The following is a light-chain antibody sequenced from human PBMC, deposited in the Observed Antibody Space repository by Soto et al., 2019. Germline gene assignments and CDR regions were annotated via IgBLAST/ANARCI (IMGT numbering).Light chain of an antibody. CDR3: TSYTTANTLA. CDR1: SRDIGAYIY. J-gene: IGLJ2*01. Sequence: QSVLTQPASVSGSPGQSITISCTGTSRDIGAYIYVSWFQQYPGRAPKCMIYDVNNRPSGVSNRFSGSKSGNTASLTISGLQAEDEAVYFCTSYTTANTLALGGGTKVTVL. V-gene: IGLV2-14*01. CDR2: DVN.